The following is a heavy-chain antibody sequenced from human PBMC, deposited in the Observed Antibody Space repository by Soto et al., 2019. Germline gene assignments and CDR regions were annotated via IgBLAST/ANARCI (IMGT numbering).Heavy chain of an antibody. Sequence: QVQLHESGPGLVKPSETLSLTCVVSDGSISTYDWWSWVRQPPGKGLEWIGKMFHSGGADYSPSLKSRVTTSADYSKNHFALRLTAWTAADTAVYYCATGNVDSMLEYWGQGTPVAVSS. CDR1: DGSISTYDW. CDR3: ATGNVDSMLEY. CDR2: MFHSGGA. V-gene: IGHV4-4*02. D-gene: IGHD3-3*01. J-gene: IGHJ4*02.